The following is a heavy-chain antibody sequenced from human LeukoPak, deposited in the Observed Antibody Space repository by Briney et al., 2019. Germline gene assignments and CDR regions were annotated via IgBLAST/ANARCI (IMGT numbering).Heavy chain of an antibody. CDR1: AGTFISYA. J-gene: IGHJ4*02. Sequence: SVKFSCKASAGTFISYAISWVRQAPRQGVEWMGRIIPILGIANYAQKFQGRVTITADKSTITTYMELRRLSSEDTAVEYCTSGLRDSSGWVDYWGQGTLVTVSS. V-gene: IGHV1-69*04. D-gene: IGHD6-19*01. CDR3: TSGLRDSSGWVDY. CDR2: IIPILGIA.